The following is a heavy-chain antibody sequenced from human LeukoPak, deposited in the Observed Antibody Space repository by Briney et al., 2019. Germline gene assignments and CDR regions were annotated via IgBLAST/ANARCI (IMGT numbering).Heavy chain of an antibody. CDR3: ARIMGYFDY. V-gene: IGHV4-39*07. CDR1: GGPISSSSYY. Sequence: SETLSLTCSVSGGPISSSSYYWGWIRQPPGKGLEWIGYIYYSGSTYYNPSLKSRVTISVDRSKNQFSLKLSSVTAADTAVYYCARIMGYFDYWGQGTLVTVSS. CDR2: IYYSGST. D-gene: IGHD3-16*01. J-gene: IGHJ4*02.